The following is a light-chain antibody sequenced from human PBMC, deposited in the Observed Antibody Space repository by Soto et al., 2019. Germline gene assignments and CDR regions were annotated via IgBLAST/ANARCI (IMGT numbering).Light chain of an antibody. J-gene: IGKJ5*01. CDR1: ETIKKNY. Sequence: EIVLTQSPFGLCLSPGGGITLSCRASETIKKNYLAWYQQQPGQAPRLLIYAASRRATGIPDRFSGGGSGTDFTLTISRLEPEDIAVFYCQQYAESPITFGQGTRLEIK. CDR2: AAS. V-gene: IGKV3-20*01. CDR3: QQYAESPIT.